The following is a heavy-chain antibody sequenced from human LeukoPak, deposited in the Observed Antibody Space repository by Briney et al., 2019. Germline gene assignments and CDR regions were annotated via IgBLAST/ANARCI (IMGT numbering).Heavy chain of an antibody. CDR2: IIPIFGTA. J-gene: IGHJ4*02. Sequence: SVTVSCTASGGTFNSYAISWVRQAPGQGLEWMGGIIPIFGTANYAQKFQGRVTITADESTSTAYMELSSLRSEDTAVYYCATTGYGDLDYWGQGTLVTVSS. D-gene: IGHD4-17*01. CDR1: GGTFNSYA. CDR3: ATTGYGDLDY. V-gene: IGHV1-69*13.